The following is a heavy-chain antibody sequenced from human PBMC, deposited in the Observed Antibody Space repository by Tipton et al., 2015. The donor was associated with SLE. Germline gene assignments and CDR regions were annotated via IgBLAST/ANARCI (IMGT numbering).Heavy chain of an antibody. CDR1: GGSFSGYY. D-gene: IGHD6-13*01. Sequence: LRLSCAVYGGSFSGYYWSWIRQPPGKGLEWIGEINHRGSTNYNPSLKSRVTISVDTSKNQFSLKLSSVTAADTAVYYCARGNSSSWGRWFDPWGQGTLVTVSA. CDR2: INHRGST. V-gene: IGHV4-34*01. J-gene: IGHJ5*02. CDR3: ARGNSSSWGRWFDP.